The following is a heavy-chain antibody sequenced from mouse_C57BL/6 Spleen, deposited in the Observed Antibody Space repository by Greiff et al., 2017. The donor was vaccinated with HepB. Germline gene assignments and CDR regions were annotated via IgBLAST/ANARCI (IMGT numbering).Heavy chain of an antibody. CDR3: ARRDRYGSSPHYYAMDY. D-gene: IGHD1-1*01. CDR1: GFTFSSYG. Sequence: EVQLQESGGDLVKPGGSLKLSCAASGFTFSSYGMSWVRQTPDKRLEWVATISSGGSYTYYPDSVKGRFTISRDNAKNTLYRQMSSLKSEYTAMYYCARRDRYGSSPHYYAMDYWGQGTSVTVSS. CDR2: ISSGGSYT. V-gene: IGHV5-6*01. J-gene: IGHJ4*01.